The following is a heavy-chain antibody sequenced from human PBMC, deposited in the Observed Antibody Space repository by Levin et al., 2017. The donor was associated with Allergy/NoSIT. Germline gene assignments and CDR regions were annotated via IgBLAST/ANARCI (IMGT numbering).Heavy chain of an antibody. D-gene: IGHD5-12*01. J-gene: IGHJ6*03. V-gene: IGHV3-73*01. CDR3: TRHGKLYSGKRDYYYYMDV. CDR1: GFTFSGSA. Sequence: PGGSLRLSCAASGFTFSGSAMHWVRQASGKGLEWVGRIRSKANSYATAYAASVKGRFTIYRDDSKNTAYLQMNSLKTEDTAVYYCTRHGKLYSGKRDYYYYMDVWGKGTTVTVSS. CDR2: IRSKANSYAT.